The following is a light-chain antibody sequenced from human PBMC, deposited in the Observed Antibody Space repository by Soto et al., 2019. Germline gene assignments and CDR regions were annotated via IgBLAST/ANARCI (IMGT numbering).Light chain of an antibody. Sequence: QSVLTQPPSVSGAPGQSVTISCTGGRSNIGAGFDIHWYQQLPGTAPQLLLFTNHNRPSGVPGRFSGSRSGTSASLAITGLQSEDEADYYSQSYDSGLSAMVFGGGTKLTVL. CDR2: TNH. J-gene: IGLJ2*01. V-gene: IGLV1-40*01. CDR3: QSYDSGLSAMV. CDR1: RSNIGAGFD.